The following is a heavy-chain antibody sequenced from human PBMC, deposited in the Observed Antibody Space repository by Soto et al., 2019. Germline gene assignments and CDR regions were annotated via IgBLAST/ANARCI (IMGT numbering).Heavy chain of an antibody. V-gene: IGHV3-21*06. Sequence: GGSLRLSCAASGFTFTRYSMNWVRQAPGKGLEWVSSISSTTNYIYYGDSMKGRFTISRDNAKNSLYLEMNSLRAEDTAEYYCARESEDLTSNFDYWGQGTLVTVSS. J-gene: IGHJ4*02. CDR2: ISSTTNYI. CDR1: GFTFTRYS. CDR3: ARESEDLTSNFDY.